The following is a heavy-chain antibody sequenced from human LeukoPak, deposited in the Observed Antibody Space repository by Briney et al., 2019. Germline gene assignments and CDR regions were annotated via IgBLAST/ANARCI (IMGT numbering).Heavy chain of an antibody. V-gene: IGHV3-23*01. CDR3: ARDRYSSSWYSGFDP. D-gene: IGHD6-13*01. J-gene: IGHJ5*02. CDR2: ISGSGGST. Sequence: GGSLRLSCAASGFTFSSYAMSWVRQAPGKGLEWVSAISGSGGSTYYADSVKGRFTISRDNAKNSLYLQMNSLRAEDTAVYYCARDRYSSSWYSGFDPWGQGTLVTVSS. CDR1: GFTFSSYA.